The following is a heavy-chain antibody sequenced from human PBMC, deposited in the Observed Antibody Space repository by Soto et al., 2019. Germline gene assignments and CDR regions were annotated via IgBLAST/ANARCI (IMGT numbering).Heavy chain of an antibody. CDR3: ARDPYYYDTSGYSY. CDR1: GFTFSSFS. Sequence: LRLSCAASGFTFSSFSMHWVRQAPGRGLEWVSSISPSSSYIYYADSVRGRFTISRDNAKNSLYLQMNSLRAEDTAVYYCARDPYYYDTSGYSYWGQGTLVTVSS. V-gene: IGHV3-21*01. CDR2: ISPSSSYI. J-gene: IGHJ4*02. D-gene: IGHD3-22*01.